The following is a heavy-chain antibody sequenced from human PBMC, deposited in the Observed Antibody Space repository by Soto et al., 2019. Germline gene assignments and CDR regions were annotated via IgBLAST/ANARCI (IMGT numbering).Heavy chain of an antibody. J-gene: IGHJ4*02. CDR1: GFTFSSYT. V-gene: IGHV3-21*01. CDR3: ARFTHSSTGYTSRSYFDY. Sequence: GGSLRLSCAASGFTFSSYTMNWVRQAPGKGLEWVSSISSSSTYIYYAVSVKGRFTISRDNAKNSLYLQMSSLRAEDTAVYFCARFTHSSTGYTSRSYFDYWGQGTLVTVSS. CDR2: ISSSSTYI. D-gene: IGHD6-13*01.